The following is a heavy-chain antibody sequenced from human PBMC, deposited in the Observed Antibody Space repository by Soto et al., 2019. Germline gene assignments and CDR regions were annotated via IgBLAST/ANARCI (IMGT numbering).Heavy chain of an antibody. CDR2: IWYDGSNK. D-gene: IGHD3-10*01. V-gene: IGHV3-33*01. Sequence: GGSLRLSCAASGFTFSSYGMHWVRQAPGKGLEWVAVIWYDGSNKYYADSVKGRFTISRDNSKNTLYLQMNSLRAEDTAVYYCARDGITMVRGVIINWYGMDVWGQGTTVTVSS. CDR3: ARDGITMVRGVIINWYGMDV. CDR1: GFTFSSYG. J-gene: IGHJ6*02.